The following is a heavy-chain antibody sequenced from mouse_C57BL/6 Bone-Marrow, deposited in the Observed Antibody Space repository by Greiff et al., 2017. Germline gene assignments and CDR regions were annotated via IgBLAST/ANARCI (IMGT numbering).Heavy chain of an antibody. CDR1: GFSFNTYA. Sequence: EVQLVESGGGLVQPKGSLKLSCAASGFSFNTYAMNWVRQAPGKGLEWVARIRSKSNNYATYYADSVKDRFTISRDDSESMLYLQMNNLKTEDTAMYYCVRDSQPYYSIPWFAYWGQGTLVTVSA. J-gene: IGHJ3*01. V-gene: IGHV10-1*01. CDR2: IRSKSNNYAT. D-gene: IGHD2-5*01. CDR3: VRDSQPYYSIPWFAY.